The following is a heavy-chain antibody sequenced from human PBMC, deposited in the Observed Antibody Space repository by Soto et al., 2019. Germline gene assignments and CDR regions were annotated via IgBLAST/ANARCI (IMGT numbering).Heavy chain of an antibody. V-gene: IGHV1-69*01. Sequence: QVQLVQSGAEVKKPGSSVKVSCKASGGTFSSYAISWVRQAPGQGLEWMGWIIPIFGTANYAKKFQGRVTITAAESTSTTYMELSSRRPEDTAVYYCARGDSSGYYNYFDYWGQGTLVTVSS. CDR3: ARGDSSGYYNYFDY. D-gene: IGHD3-22*01. CDR1: GGTFSSYA. J-gene: IGHJ4*02. CDR2: IIPIFGTA.